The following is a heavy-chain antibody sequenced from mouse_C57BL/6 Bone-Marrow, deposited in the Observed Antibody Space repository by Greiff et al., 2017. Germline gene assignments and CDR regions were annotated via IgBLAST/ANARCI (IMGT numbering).Heavy chain of an antibody. CDR1: GYTFTSYW. CDR3: ARNYDYDWYFDV. V-gene: IGHV1-69*01. J-gene: IGHJ1*03. Sequence: QVQLKQPGAELVMPGASVKLSCKASGYTFTSYWMHWVKQRPGQGLEWIGEIDPSDSYTNYNQKFKGKSTLTLDKSSSTAYMQLSSLTSEDSAVYYCARNYDYDWYFDVWGTGTTVTVSS. D-gene: IGHD2-4*01. CDR2: IDPSDSYT.